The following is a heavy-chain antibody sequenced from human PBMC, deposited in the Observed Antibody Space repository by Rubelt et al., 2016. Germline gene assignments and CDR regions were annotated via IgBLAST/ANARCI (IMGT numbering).Heavy chain of an antibody. J-gene: IGHJ4*02. Sequence: APGKGLEWVAVIWYDGSNKYYADSVKGRFTISRDNSKNTLYLQMNSLRAEDTAVYYCTRQPPMITFGGVLAGWGQGTLVTVSS. V-gene: IGHV3-33*01. CDR3: TRQPPMITFGGVLAG. CDR2: IWYDGSNK. D-gene: IGHD3-16*01.